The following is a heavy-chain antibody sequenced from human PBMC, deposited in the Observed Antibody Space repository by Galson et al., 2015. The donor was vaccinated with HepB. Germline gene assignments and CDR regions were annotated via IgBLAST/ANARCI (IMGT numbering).Heavy chain of an antibody. D-gene: IGHD6-19*01. Sequence: SVKVSCKASGYTFTSYGISWVRQAPGQGLEWMGWISAYNGNTNYAQKLQGRVTMTTDTSTSTAYMELRSLRSDDTAVYYCARAKIRQWLYGYDAFDIWGQGTMVTVSS. CDR1: GYTFTSYG. J-gene: IGHJ3*02. CDR3: ARAKIRQWLYGYDAFDI. V-gene: IGHV1-18*04. CDR2: ISAYNGNT.